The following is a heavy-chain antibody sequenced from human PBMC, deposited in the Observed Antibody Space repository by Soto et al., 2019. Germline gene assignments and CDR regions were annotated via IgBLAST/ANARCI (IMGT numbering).Heavy chain of an antibody. CDR3: ARSMTTVVTLDY. D-gene: IGHD4-17*01. Sequence: PSETLSLTCTVSGGSISSSSYYWGWIRQPPGKGLEWIGSIYYSGSTYYNPSLKSRVTISVDTSKNQFSLKLSSVTAADTAVYYCARSMTTVVTLDYWGQGTLVTSP. V-gene: IGHV4-39*01. J-gene: IGHJ4*02. CDR2: IYYSGST. CDR1: GGSISSSSYY.